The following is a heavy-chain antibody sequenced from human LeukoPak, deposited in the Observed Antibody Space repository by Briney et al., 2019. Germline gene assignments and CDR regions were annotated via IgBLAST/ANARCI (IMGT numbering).Heavy chain of an antibody. D-gene: IGHD2-21*02. J-gene: IGHJ4*02. CDR2: FDPEDGET. V-gene: IGHV1-24*01. Sequence: ASVKVSCKVSGYTLTELSMHWVRQAPGKGLEWMGGFDPEDGETIYAQRFQGRVMITADKSTSTAYMELSSLRSEDTAVYYCAARDCGGDCDSYDFDYWGQGTLVTVSS. CDR1: GYTLTELS. CDR3: AARDCGGDCDSYDFDY.